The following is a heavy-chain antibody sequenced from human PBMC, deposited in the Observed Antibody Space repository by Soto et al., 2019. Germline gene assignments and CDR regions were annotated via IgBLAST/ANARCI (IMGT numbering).Heavy chain of an antibody. CDR1: GFTFSSYS. Sequence: EVQLVESGGGLVKPGGSLRLSCAASGFTFSSYSMNWVRQAPGKGLEWVSSISSSSSYIYYADSVKGRFTISRDNAKNSLYLQMNSLRAEDTGVYYCARRGSSGYYYYFDYWGQGTLVTVSS. CDR3: ARRGSSGYYYYFDY. V-gene: IGHV3-21*01. D-gene: IGHD3-22*01. CDR2: ISSSSSYI. J-gene: IGHJ4*02.